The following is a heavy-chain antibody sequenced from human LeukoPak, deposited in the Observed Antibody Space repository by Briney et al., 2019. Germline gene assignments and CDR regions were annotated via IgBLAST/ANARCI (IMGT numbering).Heavy chain of an antibody. CDR1: GYTFSTYY. D-gene: IGHD1-1*01. Sequence: GASVKVSCKASGYTFSTYYIHWVRQAPGQGLEWMGIINPGGGATSYAQKFSGRVTMTRDMSTNTVYMELSSLRSEDTAVYYCARDWAQTTGTDYFDYWGQGTLVTVSS. CDR3: ARDWAQTTGTDYFDY. CDR2: INPGGGAT. V-gene: IGHV1-46*01. J-gene: IGHJ4*02.